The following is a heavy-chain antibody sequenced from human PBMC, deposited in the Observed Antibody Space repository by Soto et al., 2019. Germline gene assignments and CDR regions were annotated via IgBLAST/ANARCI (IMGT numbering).Heavy chain of an antibody. V-gene: IGHV4-30-2*01. CDR1: GGSISSGGYS. J-gene: IGHJ4*02. CDR3: ARGPPLLW. D-gene: IGHD2-21*01. CDR2: IYHSGST. Sequence: QLQLQESGSGRVKPSQTLSLTCAVSGGSISSGGYSWSWIRQPPGKGLECIGYIYHSGSTYYNPSHTSRVTLSVDRSKNQFSRKLSSVTAADTAGYYGARGPPLLWWSQGTLVTVSS.